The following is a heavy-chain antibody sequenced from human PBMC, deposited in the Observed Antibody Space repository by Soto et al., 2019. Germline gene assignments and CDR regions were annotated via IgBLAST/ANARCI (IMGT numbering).Heavy chain of an antibody. V-gene: IGHV1-8*01. CDR3: ARGPFSVGATTSYYFDY. Sequence: VASVKVSCKASGYIFTSYDVNWVRQAPGQGLEWMGWMNPNSGNTGYAQKFQGRVTMTRNTSISTAYMELSSLRSEDTAVYYCARGPFSVGATTSYYFDYWGQGTLVTVSS. J-gene: IGHJ4*02. CDR2: MNPNSGNT. CDR1: GYIFTSYD. D-gene: IGHD1-26*01.